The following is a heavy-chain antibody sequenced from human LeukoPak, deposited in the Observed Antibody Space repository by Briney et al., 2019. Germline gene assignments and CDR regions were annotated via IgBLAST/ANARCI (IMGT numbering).Heavy chain of an antibody. CDR2: IIPIFGTA. CDR1: GGTFSSYA. CDR3: ARSPHYMVRGVIRSPFDY. Sequence: SSVKVSCMASGGTFSSYAISWVRQAPGQGVEWMGGIIPIFGTANYAQKFQGRVTITADESTSTAYMEMSSLRSEDTAVYSCARSPHYMVRGVIRSPFDYWGQGTLVTVSS. D-gene: IGHD3-10*01. V-gene: IGHV1-69*13. J-gene: IGHJ4*02.